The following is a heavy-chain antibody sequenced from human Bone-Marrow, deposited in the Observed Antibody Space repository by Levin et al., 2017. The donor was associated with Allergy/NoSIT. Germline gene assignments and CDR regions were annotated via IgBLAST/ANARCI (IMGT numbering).Heavy chain of an antibody. D-gene: IGHD3-3*01. J-gene: IGHJ5*02. CDR2: ISAYNITP. CDR1: GYTFTSYA. V-gene: IGHV1-18*01. Sequence: ASVKVSCKASGYTFTSYAMTWVRQAPGQGLEWLGWISAYNITPKYAQKFQGRVTMTTDTSTGTAYMELRSLQSDYTAVYYGAGDRGGSYDFWSGYHWFDPWGQGTLVTVSS. CDR3: AGDRGGSYDFWSGYHWFDP.